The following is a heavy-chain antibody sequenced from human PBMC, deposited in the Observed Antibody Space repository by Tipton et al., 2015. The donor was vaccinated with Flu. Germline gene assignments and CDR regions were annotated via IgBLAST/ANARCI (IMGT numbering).Heavy chain of an antibody. V-gene: IGHV4-4*07. CDR1: SGSLSGYY. J-gene: IGHJ4*02. CDR2: IYTSGNT. D-gene: IGHD6-19*01. CDR3: ARGQGNSGWRYFDY. Sequence: LSLTCNVSSGSLSGYYWSWIRQPAGKGLEWIGRIYTSGNTNYSPSLKSRVTMSVDTSKNQFSLKLSSMTAADTAVYYCARGQGNSGWRYFDYWGQGTLVTVSS.